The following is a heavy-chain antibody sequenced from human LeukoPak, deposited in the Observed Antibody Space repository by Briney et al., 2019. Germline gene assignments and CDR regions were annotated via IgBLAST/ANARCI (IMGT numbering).Heavy chain of an antibody. CDR3: AKRVSGMTGYFDQ. Sequence: PGGSLRLSCAASGFTFSSYAMSWVRQAPGKGLEWVSAIGGSGNPTYYTDSVQGRFTISRDNSKNTLYLQMNSLRAEDTAVYYCAKRVSGMTGYFDQWGQGTLVTVSS. J-gene: IGHJ4*02. D-gene: IGHD1-1*01. V-gene: IGHV3-23*01. CDR2: IGGSGNPT. CDR1: GFTFSSYA.